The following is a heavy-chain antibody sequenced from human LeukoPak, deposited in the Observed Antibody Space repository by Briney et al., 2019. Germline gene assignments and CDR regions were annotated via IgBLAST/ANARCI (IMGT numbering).Heavy chain of an antibody. Sequence: PGGSLRLSCAVSGFTFSSYSMSWVRQAPGKGLEWVSGASGLDDSTYYADSVKGRFTIPRDNSKNTLYLQMNSLRAEDAAVYYCAKSRAGSRYGKFDYWGQGTLVTVSS. V-gene: IGHV3-23*01. CDR3: AKSRAGSRYGKFDY. D-gene: IGHD5-18*01. CDR2: ASGLDDST. CDR1: GFTFSSYS. J-gene: IGHJ4*02.